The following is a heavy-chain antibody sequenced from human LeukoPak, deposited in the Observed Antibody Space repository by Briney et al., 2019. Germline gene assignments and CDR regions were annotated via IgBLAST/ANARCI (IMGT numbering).Heavy chain of an antibody. CDR3: AKDLGLGYCSSTSCSY. Sequence: GGSLRLSCAAPGFTFSSYAMSWVRQAPGKGLEWVSAISGSGGSTYYADSVKGRFTISRDNSKNTLYLQMNSLRAEDTAVYYCAKDLGLGYCSSTSCSYWGQGTLVTVSS. D-gene: IGHD2-2*01. J-gene: IGHJ4*02. CDR1: GFTFSSYA. CDR2: ISGSGGST. V-gene: IGHV3-23*01.